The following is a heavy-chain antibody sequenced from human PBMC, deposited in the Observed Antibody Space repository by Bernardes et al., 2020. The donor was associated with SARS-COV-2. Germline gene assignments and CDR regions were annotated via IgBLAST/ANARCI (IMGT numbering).Heavy chain of an antibody. CDR3: ARGKRYQPLLDHYYEMDV. V-gene: IGHV1-8*01. CDR1: GYTFTSFD. CDR2: VNPNSGNT. D-gene: IGHD2-2*01. Sequence: ASVKVSCKASGYTFTSFDIDWVRQAIGQGVEWMGGVNPNSGNTGHAQKFQGRVTMTGCTSISTAYMELSSLRSDDTAVYYCARGKRYQPLLDHYYEMDVWGQGTTVTVSS. J-gene: IGHJ6*02.